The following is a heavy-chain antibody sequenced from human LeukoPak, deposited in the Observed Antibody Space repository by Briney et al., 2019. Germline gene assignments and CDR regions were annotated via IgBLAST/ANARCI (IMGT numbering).Heavy chain of an antibody. CDR1: GFSVSNYA. V-gene: IGHV3-23*01. D-gene: IGHD4-17*01. J-gene: IGHJ3*02. CDR3: GKVVTTWAFDI. CDR2: ITTAADS. Sequence: EGSLRLSCVVSGFSVSNYAMSWVRQAAGKGLEWVSGITTAADSYYRDSVEGRFTTSRDNSKNILYLQMNSLRAEDTAIYYCGKVVTTWAFDIWGQGTMVTVSS.